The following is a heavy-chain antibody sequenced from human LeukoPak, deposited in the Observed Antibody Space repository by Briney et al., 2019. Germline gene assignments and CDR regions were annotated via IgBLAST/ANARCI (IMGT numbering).Heavy chain of an antibody. CDR3: ARGSGRIVVVPAALDGMGV. CDR2: INHSGST. V-gene: IGHV4-34*01. J-gene: IGHJ6*04. CDR1: GGSFSGYY. Sequence: SETLSLTCAVYGGSFSGYYWSWIRQPPGKGLEWIGEINHSGSTNYNPSLKSRVTISVDTSKNQFSLKLSSVTAADTAVYYCARGSGRIVVVPAALDGMGVWGKGTTVTVSS. D-gene: IGHD2-2*01.